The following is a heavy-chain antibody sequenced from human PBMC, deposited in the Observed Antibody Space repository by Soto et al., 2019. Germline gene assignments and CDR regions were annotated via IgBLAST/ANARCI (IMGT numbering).Heavy chain of an antibody. CDR3: ARDNGMAGSFDP. CDR2: ITSSSTTI. Sequence: EVQLVESGGGLVKRGGSLRLSCTASGFTFSTYSMNWVRQAPGEGLEWISYITSSSTTIFYADSVKGRFTISRDNAKNSLYLQMSSLRDEDTAVYYCARDNGMAGSFDPWGQGTLVTVSS. J-gene: IGHJ5*02. D-gene: IGHD2-8*01. V-gene: IGHV3-48*02. CDR1: GFTFSTYS.